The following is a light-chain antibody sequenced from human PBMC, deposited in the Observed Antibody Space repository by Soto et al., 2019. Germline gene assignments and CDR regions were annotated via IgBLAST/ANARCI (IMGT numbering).Light chain of an antibody. V-gene: IGLV1-44*01. CDR2: RNN. J-gene: IGLJ2*01. Sequence: QSVLTQPPSASGTPGQRVTVSCSGSSSNIGTNPVNWYQQLPGTAPKLLICRNNQRPSGVPDRFSGSKSGTSASLAISGLLSEDEADYYCAAWDDSLNGVVFGGGTKLTVL. CDR3: AAWDDSLNGVV. CDR1: SSNIGTNP.